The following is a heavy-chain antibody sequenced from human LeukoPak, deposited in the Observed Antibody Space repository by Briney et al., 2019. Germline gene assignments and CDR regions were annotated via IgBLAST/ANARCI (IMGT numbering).Heavy chain of an antibody. CDR2: IKEDGSDK. CDR3: ASAAGWEFGY. V-gene: IGHV3-7*01. J-gene: IGHJ4*02. D-gene: IGHD1-26*01. CDR1: VSFGLTRW. Sequence: GGSLRLSCVASVSFGLTRWMNWVRRAPGKGLEWVAIIKEDGSDKYYVDSVKGRFTISRDNAKNSVYLQMNSLRVEDTAVYYCASAAGWEFGYWGQGTLVTVSS.